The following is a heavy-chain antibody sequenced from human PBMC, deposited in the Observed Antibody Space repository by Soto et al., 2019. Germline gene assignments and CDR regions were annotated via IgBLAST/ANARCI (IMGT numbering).Heavy chain of an antibody. D-gene: IGHD6-6*01. J-gene: IGHJ4*02. V-gene: IGHV1-2*02. CDR1: GYSFTDYF. CDR2: VNPNTGVT. CDR3: ARSLSTIGARPDF. Sequence: QVQLVQSGAEVKKPGASVEVSCKASGYSFTDYFIHWVRQAPGQGLEWMGWVNPNTGVTKYIQKFQGRVIMTRDTVNRKAHKVLDGLTSGHTAVYYCARSLSTIGARPDFWGQGTLVTVSS.